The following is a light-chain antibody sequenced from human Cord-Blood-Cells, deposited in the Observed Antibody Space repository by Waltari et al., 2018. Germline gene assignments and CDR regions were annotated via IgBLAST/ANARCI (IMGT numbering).Light chain of an antibody. Sequence: EIVMTQSPATLSVSPGGRATLSCRASQSVSSNLAWYQQKPGQAPRLLIYGASTRATGIPARFSGSGSGTEFTPTISSLQSEDFAVYYCQQYNNWPLTFGGGTKVEIK. CDR2: GAS. CDR3: QQYNNWPLT. V-gene: IGKV3-15*01. CDR1: QSVSSN. J-gene: IGKJ4*01.